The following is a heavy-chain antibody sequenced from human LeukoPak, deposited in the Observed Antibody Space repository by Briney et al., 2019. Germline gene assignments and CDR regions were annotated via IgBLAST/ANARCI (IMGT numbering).Heavy chain of an antibody. CDR1: GFTFSSYA. Sequence: GSLRLSCSASGFTFSSYAMYWVRQAPGKGLEWIGYIYYTGSTNYNPSLKSRVTMFVDMSKNQFSLRLSSVTAADTAVYYCARHRAYSSSSPFDYWGQGTLVTVSS. CDR3: ARHRAYSSSSPFDY. D-gene: IGHD6-6*01. CDR2: IYYTGST. J-gene: IGHJ4*02. V-gene: IGHV4-59*08.